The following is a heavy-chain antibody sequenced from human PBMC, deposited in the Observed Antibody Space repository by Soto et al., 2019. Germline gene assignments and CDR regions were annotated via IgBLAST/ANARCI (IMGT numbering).Heavy chain of an antibody. V-gene: IGHV1-69*06. CDR2: IIPIFGTA. J-gene: IGHJ3*02. CDR1: GGTFSSYA. CDR3: ARDGWGYSYGYRAAFDI. Sequence: KVSCKASGGTFSSYAISWVRQAPGQGLEWMGGIIPIFGTANYAQKFQGRVTITADKSTSTAYMELSSLRSEDTAVYYCARDGWGYSYGYRAAFDIWGQGTMVTVSS. D-gene: IGHD5-18*01.